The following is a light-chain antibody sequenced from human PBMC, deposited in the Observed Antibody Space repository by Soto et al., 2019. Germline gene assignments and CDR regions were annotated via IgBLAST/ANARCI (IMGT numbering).Light chain of an antibody. CDR2: DVS. CDR1: SSDVGAYNY. J-gene: IGLJ3*02. Sequence: SALTQPASVSGSPGQSITISCTGTSSDVGAYNYVSWYQQHPGKAPKLMIYDVSNRPSGVSNRFSGSKSGNTASLTISGLQAEDEADYHCSSFTTTSTVLFGGGTKVTVL. V-gene: IGLV2-14*03. CDR3: SSFTTTSTVL.